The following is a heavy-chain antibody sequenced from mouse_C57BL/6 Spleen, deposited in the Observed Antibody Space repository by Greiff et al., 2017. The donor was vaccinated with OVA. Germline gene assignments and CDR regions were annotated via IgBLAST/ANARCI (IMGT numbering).Heavy chain of an antibody. D-gene: IGHD2-3*01. V-gene: IGHV1-5*01. CDR3: TRSRGGDGDYFDY. Sequence: EVQLQQSGTVLARPGASVKMSCKTSGYTFTSYWMHWVKQRPGQGLEWIGAIYPGNSDTSYNQKFKGKAKLTAVTSASTAYMELSSLTNEDSAVYYCTRSRGGDGDYFDYWGQGTTLTVSS. CDR2: IYPGNSDT. CDR1: GYTFTSYW. J-gene: IGHJ2*01.